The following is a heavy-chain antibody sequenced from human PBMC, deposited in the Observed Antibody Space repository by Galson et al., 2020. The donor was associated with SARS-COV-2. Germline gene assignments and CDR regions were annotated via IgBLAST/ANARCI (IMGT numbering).Heavy chain of an antibody. V-gene: IGHV4-30-4*01. CDR3: ARDPSFAFSGDYAYYGWDV. D-gene: IGHD3-3*02. J-gene: IGHJ6*04. CDR1: GVSISSDDYY. CDR2: IYSSGST. Sequence: ETSETLSLTCTVSGVSISSDDYYWNWIRQPPGKGLEWIGYIYSSGSTSYNPSLQSRVTISVDTSKNHFSLKLSSVTAADTAVYYCARDPSFAFSGDYAYYGWDVWGKGPTFPVPS.